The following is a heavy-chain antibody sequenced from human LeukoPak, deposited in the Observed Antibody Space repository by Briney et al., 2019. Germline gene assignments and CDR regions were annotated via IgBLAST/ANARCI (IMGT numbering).Heavy chain of an antibody. J-gene: IGHJ4*02. V-gene: IGHV3-23*01. Sequence: GGSLRLSCAASGLTFSSYAMSWVCQAPGKGLEWVSAISGSGGSTYYADSVKGRFTISRDNSKNTLYLQMNSLRAEDAAVYYCAKVGSSSQAAPHYWGQGTLVTVSS. CDR3: AKVGSSSQAAPHY. CDR1: GLTFSSYA. CDR2: ISGSGGST. D-gene: IGHD6-13*01.